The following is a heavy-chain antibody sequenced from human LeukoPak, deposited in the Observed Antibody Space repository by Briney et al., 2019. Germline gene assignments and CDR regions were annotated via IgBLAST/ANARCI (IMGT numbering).Heavy chain of an antibody. Sequence: GGSLRLSCAASGFTFSSHTMNWIRQAPGKGLEWVSSISSTSTSIYHADSVKGRFTISRDNTKNSLYLQMNSLRAEDTAVYYCARGFRAFDFWAQGTVVTVSS. CDR1: GFTFSSHT. J-gene: IGHJ3*01. CDR3: ARGFRAFDF. CDR2: ISSTSTSI. V-gene: IGHV3-21*01.